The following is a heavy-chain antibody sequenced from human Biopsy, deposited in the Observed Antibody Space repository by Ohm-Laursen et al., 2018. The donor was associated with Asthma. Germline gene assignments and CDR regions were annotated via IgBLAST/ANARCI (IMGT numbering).Heavy chain of an antibody. CDR3: AKDKRYSGSYFDY. Sequence: SLRLSCAASGFTFSSYAMSWVRQAPGKGLEWVSAISGSGGSTYYADSVKGRFTISRGNSKNTLYLQMNSLRAEDTAVYYCAKDKRYSGSYFDYWGQGTLVTVSS. CDR1: GFTFSSYA. CDR2: ISGSGGST. J-gene: IGHJ4*02. V-gene: IGHV3-23*01. D-gene: IGHD1-26*01.